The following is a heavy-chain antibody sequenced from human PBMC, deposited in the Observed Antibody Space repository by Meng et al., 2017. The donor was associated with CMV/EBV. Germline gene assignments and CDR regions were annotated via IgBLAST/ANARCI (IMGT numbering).Heavy chain of an antibody. CDR2: IYTSGST. V-gene: IGHV4-4*07. CDR1: GGSISSYY. Sequence: HGQLQGSGPGLVKPSETLSLTCTVAGGSISSYYWGWIRQPAGKGLEWIGRIYTSGSTNYNPSLKSRVTMSVDTSKNQFSLKLSSVTAADTAVYYCAREIVVVPAAIDNWFDPWGQGTLVTVSS. J-gene: IGHJ5*02. D-gene: IGHD2-2*02. CDR3: AREIVVVPAAIDNWFDP.